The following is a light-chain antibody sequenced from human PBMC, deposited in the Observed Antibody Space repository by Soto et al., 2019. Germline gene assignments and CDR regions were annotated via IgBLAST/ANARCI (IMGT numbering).Light chain of an antibody. V-gene: IGKV1-5*01. J-gene: IGKJ1*01. Sequence: DIQMTQSPFTLSASVGDRVTITCRASQTISSWLAWYQQIPGKAPKLLIYDASNLESGVPSRFSGSGSGTEFTLTISSQQPEDFAVYYCQQYENYWTFGQGTKVEIK. CDR1: QTISSW. CDR3: QQYENYWT. CDR2: DAS.